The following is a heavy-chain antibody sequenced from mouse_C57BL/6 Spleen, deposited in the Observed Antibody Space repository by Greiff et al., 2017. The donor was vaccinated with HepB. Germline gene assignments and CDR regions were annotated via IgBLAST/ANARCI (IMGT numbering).Heavy chain of an antibody. CDR3: ARDYDYEGY. V-gene: IGHV1-81*01. J-gene: IGHJ2*01. CDR2: IYPRSGNT. Sequence: VKLQQSGAELARPGASVKLSCKASGYTFTSYGISWVKQRTGQGLEWIGEIYPRSGNTYYNEKFKGKATLTADKSSSTAYMELRSLTSEDSAVYFCARDYDYEGYCGQGTTLTVSS. D-gene: IGHD2-4*01. CDR1: GYTFTSYG.